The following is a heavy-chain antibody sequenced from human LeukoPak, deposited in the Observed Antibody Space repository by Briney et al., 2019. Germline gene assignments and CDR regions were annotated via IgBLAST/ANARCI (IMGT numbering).Heavy chain of an antibody. CDR2: ISGHSGNT. J-gene: IGHJ4*02. CDR1: GYTFASYG. V-gene: IGHV1-18*01. D-gene: IGHD5-18*01. CDR3: VRGSADTPMAPIFY. Sequence: ASVTVSCTASGYTFASYGITWVRQAPGQGLEWMGWISGHSGNTNYVQNLQGRVTMTTDTSTSTAYMELRSLRSDDTAVYYCVRGSADTPMAPIFYWGQGTLVAVSS.